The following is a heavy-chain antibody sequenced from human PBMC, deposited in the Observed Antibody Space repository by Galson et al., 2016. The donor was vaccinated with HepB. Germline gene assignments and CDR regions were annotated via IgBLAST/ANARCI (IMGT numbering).Heavy chain of an antibody. D-gene: IGHD6-19*01. J-gene: IGHJ4*02. V-gene: IGHV1-18*01. CDR3: ASVKAGAKLIDN. Sequence: SVKVSCKASGYTFNRYGISWVRQAPGQGLEWMGWISTYNGNTNYAQKLQGRVTMTTDTSTSTVYMQLSSLRSEDTAVYYCASVKAGAKLIDNWGQGTLVTVSS. CDR2: ISTYNGNT. CDR1: GYTFNRYG.